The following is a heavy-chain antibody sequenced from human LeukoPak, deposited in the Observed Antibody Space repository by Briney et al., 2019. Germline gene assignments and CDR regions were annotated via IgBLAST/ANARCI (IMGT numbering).Heavy chain of an antibody. CDR2: IYNRGSNT. D-gene: IGHD6-19*01. V-gene: IGHV4-59*01. CDR3: ARDRPGIAVAGDAFDI. CDR1: GGSISSYY. Sequence: SETLSLTCTVSGGSISSYYWSWIRQPPGKGLEWIGYIYNRGSNTNYNPSLKSRVTISVDMSKNQFSLKLRSVTAADTAVYFCARDRPGIAVAGDAFDIWGRGTMVTVSS. J-gene: IGHJ3*02.